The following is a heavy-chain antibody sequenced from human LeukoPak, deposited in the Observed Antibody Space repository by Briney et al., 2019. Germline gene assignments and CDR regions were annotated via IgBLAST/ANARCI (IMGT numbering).Heavy chain of an antibody. J-gene: IGHJ4*02. D-gene: IGHD5-18*01. CDR3: ASRADTPMGEFDH. CDR1: GFTFSSYW. Sequence: GGSLRLSCAASGFTFSSYWRSWVRQAPGKGREWVANIKQDGSEKYYVDSVKGRFTISRDNAKNSLDLQMNSLRAEDTAVYYCASRADTPMGEFDHWGQGTLVTVSS. V-gene: IGHV3-7*05. CDR2: IKQDGSEK.